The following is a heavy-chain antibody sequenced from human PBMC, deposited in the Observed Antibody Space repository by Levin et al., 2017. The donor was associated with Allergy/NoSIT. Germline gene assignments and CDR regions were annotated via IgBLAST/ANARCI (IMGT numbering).Heavy chain of an antibody. CDR3: AKVQTYYYYGMDV. J-gene: IGHJ6*02. Sequence: GESLKISCAASGFTFSRYSMNWVRQAPGKGLEWVSYISSSSSTIYYADSVKGRFTISRDNAKNSLYLQMNSLRDEDTAVYYCAKVQTYYYYGMDVWGQGTTVTVSS. CDR2: ISSSSSTI. V-gene: IGHV3-48*02. CDR1: GFTFSRYS.